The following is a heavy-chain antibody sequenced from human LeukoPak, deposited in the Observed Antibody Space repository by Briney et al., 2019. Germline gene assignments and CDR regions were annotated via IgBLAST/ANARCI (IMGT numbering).Heavy chain of an antibody. D-gene: IGHD2-15*01. CDR3: ANGGTTPIDY. CDR2: INHSGST. Sequence: SETLSLTCAVYGGSFSGYYWSWIRQPPGKGLEWIGEINHSGSTNYNPSLKSRVTISVDTSKNQFSLKLSSVTAADTAVYYCANGGTTPIDYWGQGTLVTVSS. CDR1: GGSFSGYY. J-gene: IGHJ4*02. V-gene: IGHV4-34*01.